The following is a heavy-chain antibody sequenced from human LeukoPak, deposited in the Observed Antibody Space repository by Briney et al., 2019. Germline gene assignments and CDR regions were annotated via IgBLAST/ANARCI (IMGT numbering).Heavy chain of an antibody. Sequence: KTSETLSLTCAVYGGSISSYYWSWIRQPPGKGLEWIGYIYYSGSTNYNPSLKSRVTISVDTSKNQFSLKLSSVTAADTAVYYCARDRRAPTVSKPNWFDPWGQGTLVTVSS. CDR2: IYYSGST. V-gene: IGHV4-59*12. CDR1: GGSISSYY. D-gene: IGHD4-17*01. J-gene: IGHJ5*02. CDR3: ARDRRAPTVSKPNWFDP.